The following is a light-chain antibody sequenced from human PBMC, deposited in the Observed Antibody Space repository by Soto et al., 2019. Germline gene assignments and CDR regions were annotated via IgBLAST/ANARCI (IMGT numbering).Light chain of an antibody. Sequence: QSVLTQPASVSGSPGQSITISCTGTSSDVGSYNLVSWYQQHPGKAPKLMIYEGSKRPSGVSNRFSGSTSGNTASLTISGLQAEDEADYYCCSYAGSSNYVFGTGTKLTVL. V-gene: IGLV2-23*01. CDR1: SSDVGSYNL. J-gene: IGLJ1*01. CDR3: CSYAGSSNYV. CDR2: EGS.